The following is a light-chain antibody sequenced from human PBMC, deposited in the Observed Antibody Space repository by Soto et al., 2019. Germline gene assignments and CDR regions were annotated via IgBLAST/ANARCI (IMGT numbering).Light chain of an antibody. CDR2: AAS. J-gene: IGKJ3*01. CDR1: QSISDF. V-gene: IGKV1-39*01. Sequence: DIQMTQSPYSLSASVGDRVTITCRASQSISDFLNWYQQKPGKAPKLLIYAASTLQSGVPSRFSGSGSGTDFTLTISSLEPEDFATYYCQQTYSTLGTFGPGTKVDI. CDR3: QQTYSTLGT.